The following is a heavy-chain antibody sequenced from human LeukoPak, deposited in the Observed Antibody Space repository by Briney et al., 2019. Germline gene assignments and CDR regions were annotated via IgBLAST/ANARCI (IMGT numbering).Heavy chain of an antibody. CDR1: GYTFTGYY. D-gene: IGHD3-22*01. Sequence: SVKVSCKASGYTFTGYYMHWVRQAPGQGLEWMGRIIPILGIANYAQKFQGRVTITADKSTSTAYMELSSLRSEDTAVYYCARDRSSGYIEYFQHWGQGTLVTVSS. CDR2: IIPILGIA. CDR3: ARDRSSGYIEYFQH. J-gene: IGHJ1*01. V-gene: IGHV1-69*04.